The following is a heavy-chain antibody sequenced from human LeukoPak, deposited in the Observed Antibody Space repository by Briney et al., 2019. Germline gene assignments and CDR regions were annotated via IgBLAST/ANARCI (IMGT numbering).Heavy chain of an antibody. D-gene: IGHD6-13*01. Sequence: GGSLRLSCAASGFTFDDYGMSWVRRAPGKGLEWVSGINWNGGSTGYADSVKGRFTISRDNAKNSLYLQMNSLRAEDTALYYCARGTLKAAATDFDYWGQGTLVTVSS. V-gene: IGHV3-20*04. J-gene: IGHJ4*02. CDR1: GFTFDDYG. CDR3: ARGTLKAAATDFDY. CDR2: INWNGGST.